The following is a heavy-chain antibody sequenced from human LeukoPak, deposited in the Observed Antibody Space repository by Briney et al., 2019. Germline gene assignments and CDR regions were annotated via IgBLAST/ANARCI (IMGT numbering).Heavy chain of an antibody. CDR1: GFTFSSYG. CDR2: ISYDGSNK. V-gene: IGHV3-30*18. CDR3: AKGGLYDWFDP. D-gene: IGHD5/OR15-5a*01. J-gene: IGHJ5*02. Sequence: GGSLRLSCAASGFTFSSYGMHWVRQAPGKGLEWVAVISYDGSNKYYADSVKGRFTISRDNSKNTLYLQMNSLRAEDTAVYYCAKGGLYDWFDPWGQGTLVTVSS.